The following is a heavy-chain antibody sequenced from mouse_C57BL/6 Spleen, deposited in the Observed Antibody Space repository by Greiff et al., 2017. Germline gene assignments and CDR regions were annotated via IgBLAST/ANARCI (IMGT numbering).Heavy chain of an antibody. CDR3: ARTGTGTRGDYYAMDY. V-gene: IGHV1-52*01. CDR2: IDPSDSET. D-gene: IGHD4-1*01. Sequence: QVQLKQPGAELVRPGSSVKLSCKASGYTFTSYWMHWVKQRPIQGLEWIGNIDPSDSETHYNQKFKDKATLTVDKSSSTAYMQLSSLTSEDSAVYYCARTGTGTRGDYYAMDYWGQGTSVTVSS. J-gene: IGHJ4*01. CDR1: GYTFTSYW.